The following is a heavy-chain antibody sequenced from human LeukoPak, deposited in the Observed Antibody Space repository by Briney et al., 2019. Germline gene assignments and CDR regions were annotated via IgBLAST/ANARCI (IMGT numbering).Heavy chain of an antibody. J-gene: IGHJ4*02. CDR2: INHSGST. V-gene: IGHV4-34*01. D-gene: IGHD6-19*01. Sequence: PSETLSLTCAVYGESFSGYYWSWIRQPPGKGLEWIGEINHSGSTNYNPSLKSRLNISVDTSKNQFSLKLSSVTAADTAVYYCARDYSRGLIDYWGQGTLVTVSS. CDR1: GESFSGYY. CDR3: ARDYSRGLIDY.